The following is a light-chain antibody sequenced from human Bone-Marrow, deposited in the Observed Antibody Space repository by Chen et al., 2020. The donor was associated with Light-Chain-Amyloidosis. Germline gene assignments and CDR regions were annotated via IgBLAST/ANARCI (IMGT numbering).Light chain of an antibody. Sequence: DVVMTQSPGALAVSLGGRATINCRSSQSLLFSARNKNYLAWYQQKPGQPPKHIIYWASTRASGVPDRISGGGSGTDFTLTIINVQAEDVTVYYCQQYYRAPPITFGQGTRLEIK. V-gene: IGKV4-1*01. CDR1: QSLLFSARNKNY. CDR3: QQYYRAPPIT. CDR2: WAS. J-gene: IGKJ5*01.